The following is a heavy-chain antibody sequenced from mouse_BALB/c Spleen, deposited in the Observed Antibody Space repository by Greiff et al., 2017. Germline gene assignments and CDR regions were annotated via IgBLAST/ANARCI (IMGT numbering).Heavy chain of an antibody. Sequence: QVQLKESGPGLVAPSQSLSITCTVSGFSLTDYGVSWIRQPPGKGLEWLGVIWGGGSTYYNSALKSRLSISKDNSKSQVFLKMNSLQTDDTAMYYCAKSYYYGSSYEAMDYWGQGTSVTVSS. V-gene: IGHV2-6-5*01. CDR3: AKSYYYGSSYEAMDY. J-gene: IGHJ4*01. CDR1: GFSLTDYG. CDR2: IWGGGST. D-gene: IGHD1-1*01.